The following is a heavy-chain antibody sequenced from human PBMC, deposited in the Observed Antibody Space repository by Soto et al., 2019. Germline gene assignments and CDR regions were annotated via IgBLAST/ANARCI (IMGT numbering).Heavy chain of an antibody. CDR3: AALCSAGGCPPGPWN. V-gene: IGHV1-46*03. Sequence: QVVQSGAEVRKPGASVKVSCKASGYSFTTYYIHWFRQAPGQGLEWMAIINPNGGSTNSAQKFQGRFTVTRDMSASTVYMELSSLRSDDTAVYYCAALCSAGGCPPGPWNWGRGTMVTVSS. J-gene: IGHJ3*01. CDR2: INPNGGST. D-gene: IGHD2-15*01. CDR1: GYSFTTYY.